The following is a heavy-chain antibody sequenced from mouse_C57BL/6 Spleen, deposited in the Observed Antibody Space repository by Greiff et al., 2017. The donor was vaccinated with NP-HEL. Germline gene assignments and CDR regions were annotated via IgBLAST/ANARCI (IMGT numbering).Heavy chain of an antibody. D-gene: IGHD3-3*01. J-gene: IGHJ2*01. Sequence: EVKLVESGPELVKPGASVKISCKASGYSFTDYNMNWVKQSNGKSLEWIGVINPNYGTTSYNQKFKGKATLTVDQSSSTAYMQLNSLTSEDSAVYYCAREGGDAGSNYFDYWGQGTTLTVSS. V-gene: IGHV1-39*01. CDR2: INPNYGTT. CDR3: AREGGDAGSNYFDY. CDR1: GYSFTDYN.